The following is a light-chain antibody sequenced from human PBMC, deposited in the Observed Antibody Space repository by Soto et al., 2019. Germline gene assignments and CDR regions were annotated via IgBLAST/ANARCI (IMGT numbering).Light chain of an antibody. CDR1: QSVSSSY. CDR3: QQYGSSPRT. J-gene: IGKJ1*01. V-gene: IGKV3-20*01. CDR2: GAS. Sequence: EIVLTQSPGTLSLSPGQRATLSCRASQSVSSSYLAWYQQKTGQAPRLLIYGASSRATDIQDRFSGSGSGTDFTLTVSRLEPEDFAVYYCQQYGSSPRTFGQGTKVDIK.